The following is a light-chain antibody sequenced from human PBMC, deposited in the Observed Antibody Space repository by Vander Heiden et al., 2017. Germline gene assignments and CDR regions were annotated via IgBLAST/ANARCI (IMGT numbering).Light chain of an antibody. Sequence: SALTQPASVSGSPGQSIPISCTGTSSDVGSYNLVSWYQQHPGKAPKLMIYEVSKRPSGVSNRFSGSKSGNTASLTISGLQAEDEADYYCCSYAGTHVVFGGGTKLTVL. V-gene: IGLV2-23*02. J-gene: IGLJ2*01. CDR1: SSDVGSYNL. CDR3: CSYAGTHVV. CDR2: EVS.